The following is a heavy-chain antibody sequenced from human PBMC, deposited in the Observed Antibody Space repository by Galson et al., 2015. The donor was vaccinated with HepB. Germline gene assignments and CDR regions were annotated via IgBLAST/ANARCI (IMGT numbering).Heavy chain of an antibody. V-gene: IGHV3-66*01. CDR2: IYSGGST. CDR1: GFTVSSNY. Sequence: SLRLSCAASGFTVSSNYMSWVRQAPGKGLEWVSVIYSGGSTYYADSVKGRFTISRDNSKNTLYLQMNSLRAEDTAVYYCARDSRYSSSSDNGMDVWGQGTTVTVSS. D-gene: IGHD6-6*01. J-gene: IGHJ6*02. CDR3: ARDSRYSSSSDNGMDV.